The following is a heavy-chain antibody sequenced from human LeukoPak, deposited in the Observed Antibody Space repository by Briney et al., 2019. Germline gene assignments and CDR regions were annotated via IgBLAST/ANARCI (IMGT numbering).Heavy chain of an antibody. CDR1: GYTFTVYY. CDR3: ARDSSSGYYYISYYYYYMDV. D-gene: IGHD3-22*01. CDR2: INPNSGGT. Sequence: GASVKVSCKASGYTFTVYYMHWVRQAPGQGLEWMGWINPNSGGTNYAQKFHGRVTMTRDTSISTGYMELSRLRSDDTAVYYCARDSSSGYYYISYYYYYMDVWGKGTTVTVSS. V-gene: IGHV1-2*02. J-gene: IGHJ6*03.